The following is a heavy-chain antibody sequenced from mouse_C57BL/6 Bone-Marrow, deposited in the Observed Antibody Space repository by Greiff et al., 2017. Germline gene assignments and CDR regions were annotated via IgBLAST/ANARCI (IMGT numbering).Heavy chain of an antibody. CDR2: LSSGSSTI. CDR1: GFTFSDYG. CDR3: ARNGSSYCWYFDV. D-gene: IGHD1-1*01. V-gene: IGHV5-17*01. J-gene: IGHJ1*03. Sequence: EVMLVESGGGLVKPGGSLKLSCAASGFTFSDYGMHWVRQAPEKGLEWVAYLSSGSSTIYYADTLNGRFTISIDNAKNTLFLQMTSLRSEDTAMYYCARNGSSYCWYFDVWGTGTTVTVSA.